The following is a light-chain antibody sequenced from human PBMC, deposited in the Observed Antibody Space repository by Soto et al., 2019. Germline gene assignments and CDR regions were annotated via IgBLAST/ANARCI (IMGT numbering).Light chain of an antibody. CDR2: GTS. V-gene: IGKV3-20*01. CDR3: QQYGSWT. CDR1: QTISSNY. J-gene: IGKJ1*01. Sequence: EIVLTQSPGTLSVSPGERVTLSCRASQTISSNYLAWYQQKPGQAPSLLIYGTSSRATGIPDRFSGSGSGTDFTLTISRLEPEDSAIYYCQQYGSWTFGQGTKVESK.